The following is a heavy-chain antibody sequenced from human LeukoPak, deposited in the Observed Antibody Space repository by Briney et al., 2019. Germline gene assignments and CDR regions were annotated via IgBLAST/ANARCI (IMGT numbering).Heavy chain of an antibody. CDR3: ARDSGVTTGDYFDY. CDR1: GFTFSSYG. CDR2: IWYDGSNK. Sequence: GGSLRLSCAASGFTFSSYGMHWVRQAPGKGLEWVAVIWYDGSNKYYADSVKGRFTISRDNSKNTLYLQTNSLRAEDTAVYYCARDSGVTTGDYFDYWGQGTLVTVSS. J-gene: IGHJ4*02. V-gene: IGHV3-33*01. D-gene: IGHD4-17*01.